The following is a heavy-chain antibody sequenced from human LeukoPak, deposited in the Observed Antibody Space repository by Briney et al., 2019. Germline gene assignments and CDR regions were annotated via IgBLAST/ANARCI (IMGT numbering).Heavy chain of an antibody. CDR2: LSSSGGST. Sequence: GGSLRLSCAASGFTFSSYAMSWVRQAPWKGLEWVSALSSSGGSTYYADSVKGRFTISRDNSKNTLYLQMNSLRAEDTAVYYCAKAPYYDILTGYFYFDYWGQGTLVTVSS. CDR1: GFTFSSYA. V-gene: IGHV3-23*01. D-gene: IGHD3-9*01. CDR3: AKAPYYDILTGYFYFDY. J-gene: IGHJ4*02.